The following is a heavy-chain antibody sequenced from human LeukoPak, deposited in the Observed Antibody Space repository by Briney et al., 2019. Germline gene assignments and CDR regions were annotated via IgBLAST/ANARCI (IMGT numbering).Heavy chain of an antibody. J-gene: IGHJ4*02. Sequence: PGGSLRLSCAAYGFTFSSYGMHWVCQAPGKGLEWVAFIRYDGSNKYYADSVKGRFTISRDNSRNTLYLQMNSLRAEDTAVYYCAKDSMRYNWNDFDYWGQGTLVTVSS. CDR2: IRYDGSNK. CDR3: AKDSMRYNWNDFDY. D-gene: IGHD1-1*01. V-gene: IGHV3-30*02. CDR1: GFTFSSYG.